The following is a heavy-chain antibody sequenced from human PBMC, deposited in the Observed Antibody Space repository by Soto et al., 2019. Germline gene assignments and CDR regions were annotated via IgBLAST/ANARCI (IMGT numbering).Heavy chain of an antibody. J-gene: IGHJ4*02. Sequence: GASVKVSCKASGYTFTSYGISWVRQAPGQGLEWMGWISAYNGNTNYAQKLQGRVTMTTDTSTSTAYMELRSLRSDDTAVYYCARVELWLPNHGTFDYWGQGTLVTVSS. CDR1: GYTFTSYG. CDR2: ISAYNGNT. V-gene: IGHV1-18*01. CDR3: ARVELWLPNHGTFDY. D-gene: IGHD5-18*01.